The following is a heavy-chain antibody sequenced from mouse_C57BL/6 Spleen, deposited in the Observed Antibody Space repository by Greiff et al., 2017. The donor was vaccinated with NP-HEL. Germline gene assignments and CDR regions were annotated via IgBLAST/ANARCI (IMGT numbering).Heavy chain of an antibody. Sequence: VQLQQSGAELVRPGASVKLSCKASGYTFTDYYINWVKQRPGQGLEWIARIYPGSGNTYYNEKFKGKATLTAEKSSSTAYMQLSSLTSEDSAVDFCARGILDEYGYDGGYYFDYWGQSTTLTVSS. CDR2: IYPGSGNT. J-gene: IGHJ2*01. CDR3: ARGILDEYGYDGGYYFDY. V-gene: IGHV1-76*01. D-gene: IGHD2-2*01. CDR1: GYTFTDYY.